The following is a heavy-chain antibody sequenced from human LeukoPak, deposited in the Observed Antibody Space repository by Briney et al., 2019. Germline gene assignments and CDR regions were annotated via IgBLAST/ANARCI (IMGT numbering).Heavy chain of an antibody. CDR1: GFTFSDFW. CDR3: TRDRGAYNLYDY. J-gene: IGHJ4*02. V-gene: IGHV3-49*04. Sequence: GGSLRLSCAASGFTFSDFWMSWVRQAPGKGLEWVGFIRSKAYGETADYAASVKGRFTISRDDSKAIAYLQMNSLKTEDTAVYHCTRDRGAYNLYDYWGQGTLVTVSS. D-gene: IGHD1-1*01. CDR2: IRSKAYGETA.